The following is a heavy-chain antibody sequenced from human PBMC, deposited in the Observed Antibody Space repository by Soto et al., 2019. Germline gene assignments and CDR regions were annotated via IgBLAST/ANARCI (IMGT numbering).Heavy chain of an antibody. D-gene: IGHD4-17*01. J-gene: IGHJ4*02. CDR3: ARDEYGDFFDY. V-gene: IGHV3-21*01. CDR2: ISSLSNHI. Sequence: EVQLVESGGGLVKPGGSLRLSFAASGLSFSSYSMTWVRQAPGRGLEWVSSISSLSNHIYYADSVKGRFTISRDNAKNSLYLQMNSLRAEDTAVYYCARDEYGDFFDYWGQGTLVTVSS. CDR1: GLSFSSYS.